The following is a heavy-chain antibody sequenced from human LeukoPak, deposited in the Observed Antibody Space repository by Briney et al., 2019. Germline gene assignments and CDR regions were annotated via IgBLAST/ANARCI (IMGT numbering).Heavy chain of an antibody. CDR3: ARLRENGDYGIDY. CDR1: GYSISSGYY. D-gene: IGHD4-17*01. V-gene: IGHV4-38-2*01. Sequence: SETLSLTCAVSGYSISSGYYWGRIRQPPGKGLEWIGSIYHSGSTYYNPSLKSRVTISVDTSKNQFSLKLSSVTAADTAVYYCARLRENGDYGIDYWGQGTLVTVSS. CDR2: IYHSGST. J-gene: IGHJ4*02.